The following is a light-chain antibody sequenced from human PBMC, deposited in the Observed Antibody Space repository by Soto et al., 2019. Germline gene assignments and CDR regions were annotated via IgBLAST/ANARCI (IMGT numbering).Light chain of an antibody. CDR2: AAS. V-gene: IGKV1-6*01. J-gene: IGKJ1*01. CDR1: QGIRSE. Sequence: AIQMTQPPSSLSASVGDRVTITCRASQGIRSELAWYQQKPGKAPNLLIYAASTLQSGVPSRFSGSGSGTDFTLTISSLQPEDFATYYCLHDYNYPRTFGQGTKVDIK. CDR3: LHDYNYPRT.